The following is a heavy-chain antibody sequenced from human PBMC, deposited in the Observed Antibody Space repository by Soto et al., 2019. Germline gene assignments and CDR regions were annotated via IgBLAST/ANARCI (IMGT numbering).Heavy chain of an antibody. CDR3: ARQVLEEYYYGIDV. CDR2: ISPYNGNT. D-gene: IGHD1-1*01. CDR1: GYTFTSYG. Sequence: ASVKVSCKSSGYTFTSYGFSWVRQAPGQGLEWLGWISPYNGNTNYAQKFQGRVTMTTDTSTSTAYMELRSLRSDDTAVYYCARQVLEEYYYGIDVLGQGTTVTV. V-gene: IGHV1-18*04. J-gene: IGHJ6*02.